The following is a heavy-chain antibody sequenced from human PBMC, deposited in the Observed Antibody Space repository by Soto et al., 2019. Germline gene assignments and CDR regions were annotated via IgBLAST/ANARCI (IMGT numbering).Heavy chain of an antibody. CDR1: GFTFDDYT. V-gene: IGHV3-43*01. CDR3: AKEMYSSSWMDYYYYGMDV. CDR2: ISWDGGST. D-gene: IGHD6-13*01. Sequence: GGSLRLSCAASGFTFDDYTMHWVRQAPGKGLEWVSLISWDGGSTYYADSVKGRFTISRDNSKNSLYLQMNSLRTEDTALYYCAKEMYSSSWMDYYYYGMDVWGQGTTVTVSS. J-gene: IGHJ6*02.